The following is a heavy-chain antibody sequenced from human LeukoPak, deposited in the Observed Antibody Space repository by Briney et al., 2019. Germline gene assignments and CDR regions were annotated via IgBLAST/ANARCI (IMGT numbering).Heavy chain of an antibody. CDR3: ARGRGSNGWYNDY. CDR1: GGSFSGYY. D-gene: IGHD6-19*01. Sequence: PSETLSLTCAVYGGSFSGYYWSWIRQPPGKGLEWIGEINHSGSTNYNPSLKSRVTISVDTSKNQFSLKLSSVTAADTAVYYCARGRGSNGWYNDYWGQGTLVTVSS. CDR2: INHSGST. V-gene: IGHV4-34*01. J-gene: IGHJ4*02.